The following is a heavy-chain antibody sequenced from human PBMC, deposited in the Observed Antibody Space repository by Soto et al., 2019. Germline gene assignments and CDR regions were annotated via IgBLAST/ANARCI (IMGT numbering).Heavy chain of an antibody. CDR2: IFYSGKI. Sequence: QLQLEESGPGLVKPSETLSLTCTVSGDSISSSNSHWGWTRQPPGKGLEYIGSVYYGGAIFYSGKIDYNPYLKSRGTISVDTSKNQCALRLSSVTAADTGVYYCVRYDRINMKPYSPEGFHIWGQGTMVTVSS. D-gene: IGHD3-3*02. CDR1: GDSISSSNSH. CDR3: VRYDRINMKPYSPEGFHI. J-gene: IGHJ3*02. V-gene: IGHV4-39*01.